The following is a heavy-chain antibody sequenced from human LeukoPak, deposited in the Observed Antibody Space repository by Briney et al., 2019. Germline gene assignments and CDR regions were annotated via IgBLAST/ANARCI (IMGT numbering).Heavy chain of an antibody. V-gene: IGHV4-38-2*02. CDR3: ARVTSRLGVCDY. D-gene: IGHD2-8*01. J-gene: IGHJ4*02. Sequence: SETLSLTCTVYGYSISSGYYWGWIRQPPGKGLEWIGSIYHSGSTYYNPSLKSRVTISVDTSKNQFSLKLRSVTAADTAVYYCARVTSRLGVCDYWGQGSLVTVSS. CDR2: IYHSGST. CDR1: GYSISSGYY.